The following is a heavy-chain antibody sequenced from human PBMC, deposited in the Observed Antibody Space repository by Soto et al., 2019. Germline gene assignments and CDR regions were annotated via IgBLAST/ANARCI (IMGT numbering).Heavy chain of an antibody. Sequence: EVQLVESGGGLVKPGGSVRLSRAASGFTFSNAWMSWVRQAPGKGLEWVGRIKSKTAGGTTEYDAPVKDRFTISRDDSKNTLYLQMNSLKTEDPAVYYCARGHRSSGKIFDSWGQGTLVTVSS. J-gene: IGHJ4*02. CDR1: GFTFSNAW. V-gene: IGHV3-15*01. CDR3: ARGHRSSGKIFDS. D-gene: IGHD3-22*01. CDR2: IKSKTAGGTT.